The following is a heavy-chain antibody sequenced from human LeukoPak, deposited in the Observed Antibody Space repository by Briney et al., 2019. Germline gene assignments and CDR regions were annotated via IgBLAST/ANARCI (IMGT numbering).Heavy chain of an antibody. D-gene: IGHD2-2*01. CDR1: GGSFSGYY. CDR3: ARDGGGRYCSSTSCSRVDAFDI. Sequence: PSETLSLTCPVYGGSFSGYYWSWIRQPPGKGLEWIGEINHIGSTNYNPSLKSRVTISVDTSKNQFSLKLSSVTAADTAVYYCARDGGGRYCSSTSCSRVDAFDIWGQGTMVTVSS. V-gene: IGHV4-34*01. CDR2: INHIGST. J-gene: IGHJ3*02.